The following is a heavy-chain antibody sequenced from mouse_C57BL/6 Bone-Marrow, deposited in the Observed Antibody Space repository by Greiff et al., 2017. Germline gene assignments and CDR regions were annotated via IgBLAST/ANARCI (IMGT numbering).Heavy chain of an antibody. V-gene: IGHV1-54*01. Sequence: QVHVKQSGAELVRPGTSVKVSCKASGYAFTNYLIEWVKQRPGQGLEWIGVINPGSGGTNYNEKFKGKATLTADKSSSTAYMQLSSLTSEDSAVYFCAREEYYGSSYWYFDVWGTGTTVTVSS. CDR3: AREEYYGSSYWYFDV. CDR2: INPGSGGT. J-gene: IGHJ1*03. D-gene: IGHD1-1*01. CDR1: GYAFTNYL.